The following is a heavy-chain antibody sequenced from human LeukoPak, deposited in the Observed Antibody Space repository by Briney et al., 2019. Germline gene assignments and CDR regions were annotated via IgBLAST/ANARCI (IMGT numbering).Heavy chain of an antibody. CDR3: ATNRGYFALDY. Sequence: GGSLRLSCAASGFSFSNYGMNWVRQAPGKGLEWVSGITGSGGSTYYAGSVKGRFTISRDNSQNTLYLQMNSLRPDDTAMYYCATNRGYFALDYWGQGILVTVSS. CDR2: ITGSGGST. J-gene: IGHJ4*02. V-gene: IGHV3-23*01. D-gene: IGHD3-9*01. CDR1: GFSFSNYG.